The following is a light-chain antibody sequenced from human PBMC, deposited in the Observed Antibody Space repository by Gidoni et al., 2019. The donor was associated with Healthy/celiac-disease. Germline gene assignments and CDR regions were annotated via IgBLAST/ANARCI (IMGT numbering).Light chain of an antibody. CDR2: ATS. J-gene: IGKJ4*01. V-gene: IGKV1-39*01. CDR3: QQSYSTPPT. Sequence: DIQMTQSPSSLSASVGDRLTISCRASQSISGYLNWYQQKPGKAPKLLIYATSSLQSGVPARFSGSGSGTDFTLPISSLQPEDFATSSCQQSYSTPPTFGGGTKVEIK. CDR1: QSISGY.